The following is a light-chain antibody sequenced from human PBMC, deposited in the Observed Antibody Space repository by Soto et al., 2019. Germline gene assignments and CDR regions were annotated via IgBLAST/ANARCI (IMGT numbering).Light chain of an antibody. V-gene: IGKV3-20*01. CDR2: GTS. J-gene: IGKJ5*01. CDR3: QQHGQWPIT. Sequence: VLTQSPGPLSLSRGERATLSFRASERIYSAYLGWYQQKPGQAPRLLIYGTSSRATGIPDRFSGSGSGTDFTLTISSLQPEDFATYYCQQHGQWPITFGQGTRLEIK. CDR1: ERIYSAY.